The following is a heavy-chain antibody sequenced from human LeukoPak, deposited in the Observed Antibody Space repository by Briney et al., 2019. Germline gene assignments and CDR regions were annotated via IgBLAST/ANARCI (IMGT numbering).Heavy chain of an antibody. CDR2: ISGSGGST. D-gene: IGHD1-26*01. J-gene: IGHJ4*02. V-gene: IGHV3-23*01. CDR3: AKDKLYSGSSLLNDY. Sequence: PGGSLRLSCAASGFTFSSYAMSWVRQAPGKGLEWVSAISGSGGSTYYADSVKGRFTISRDNSKNTLYLQMNSLRAEDTAVYYCAKDKLYSGSSLLNDYWGQGTLVTVSS. CDR1: GFTFSSYA.